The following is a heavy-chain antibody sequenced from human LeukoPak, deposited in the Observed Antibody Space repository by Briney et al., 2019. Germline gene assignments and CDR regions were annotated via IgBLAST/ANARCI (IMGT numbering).Heavy chain of an antibody. CDR2: INHSGST. D-gene: IGHD3-16*01. Sequence: SGTLSLTCAVYGGSFSGYYRSWIRQPPGKGLEWIGEINHSGSTNYNPSLKSRVTISVDTSKNQFSLKLSSVTAADTAVYYCARKVLGLMIPRDAFDIWGQGTMVTVSS. V-gene: IGHV4-34*01. CDR1: GGSFSGYY. J-gene: IGHJ3*02. CDR3: ARKVLGLMIPRDAFDI.